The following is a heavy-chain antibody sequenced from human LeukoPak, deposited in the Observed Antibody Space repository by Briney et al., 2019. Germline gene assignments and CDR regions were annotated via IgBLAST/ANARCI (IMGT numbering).Heavy chain of an antibody. Sequence: PGGSLRLSCAASGFTFSTYDMHWVRQAPGKGLEWVAVITNDGNYEKYADAVRGRFTISRDNSKNTLYLQMNSLSAEDTAVYYCARDSITGDNSLDFWGRGTLVTVSS. V-gene: IGHV3-33*05. CDR2: ITNDGNYE. CDR3: ARDSITGDNSLDF. D-gene: IGHD7-27*01. J-gene: IGHJ4*02. CDR1: GFTFSTYD.